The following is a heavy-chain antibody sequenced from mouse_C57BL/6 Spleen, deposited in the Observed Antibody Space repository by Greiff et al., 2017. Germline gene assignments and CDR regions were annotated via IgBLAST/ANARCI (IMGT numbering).Heavy chain of an antibody. J-gene: IGHJ2*01. CDR2: ICSDGST. Sequence: VKLVESGPGLVAPSQSLSITCTVSGFSLTSYGVNWVRQPPGKGLEWLVVICSDGSTTYNSALKSRLSISKDNSKRQVFLKMNSLQTYDKAMYYCASDSSGYFDGWGQGTTLTVSS. V-gene: IGHV2-6*03. D-gene: IGHD3-2*02. CDR1: GFSLTSYG. CDR3: ASDSSGYFDG.